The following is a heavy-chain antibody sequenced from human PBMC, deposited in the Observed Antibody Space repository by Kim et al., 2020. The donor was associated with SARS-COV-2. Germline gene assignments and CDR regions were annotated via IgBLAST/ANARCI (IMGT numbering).Heavy chain of an antibody. J-gene: IGHJ4*01. D-gene: IGHD3-10*01. CDR3: ARDGGGGNGDFEAFDY. V-gene: IGHV3-48*01. CDR1: EFTFDSYS. Sequence: GGSLRLSCVASEFTFDSYSMNWVRQAPDKGLEWVAYISASGFTTYYADSVKGRFTISRDNAKNSLSLQMNNLRGEDTAVYYCARDGGGGNGDFEAFDYWG. CDR2: ISASGFTT.